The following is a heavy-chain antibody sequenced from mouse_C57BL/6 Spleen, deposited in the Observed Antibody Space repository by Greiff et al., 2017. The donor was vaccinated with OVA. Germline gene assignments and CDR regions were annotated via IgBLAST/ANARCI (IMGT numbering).Heavy chain of an antibody. Sequence: EVHLVESGGGLVQPKGSLKLSCAASGFTFNTYAMHWVRQAPGKGLEWVARIRSKSSNYATYYADSVKDRVTISRDDSKSMLYLQMNNLNTEDTAMYYCVREGGGSGYFAYWGQGTLVTVSA. J-gene: IGHJ3*01. CDR2: IRSKSSNYAT. D-gene: IGHD3-2*02. CDR1: GFTFNTYA. CDR3: VREGGGSGYFAY. V-gene: IGHV10-3*01.